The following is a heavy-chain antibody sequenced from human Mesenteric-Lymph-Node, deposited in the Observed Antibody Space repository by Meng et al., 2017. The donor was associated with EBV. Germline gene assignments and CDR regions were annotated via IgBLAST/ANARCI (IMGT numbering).Heavy chain of an antibody. CDR3: ARLIYSGNNYPTVFDY. J-gene: IGHJ4*02. V-gene: IGHV4-30-4*01. CDR2: IYYSGNT. Sequence: VHPLWRGPRLVKPSELLSPRRPASAIGSANYWSWIRQPPGKGLEWVGYIYYSGNTYYNPSLKSRLTMSIDTSKGQFSLKLASVTAADTAVYYCARLIYSGNNYPTVFDYWGQGTLVTVSS. D-gene: IGHD5-12*01. CDR1: AIGSANY.